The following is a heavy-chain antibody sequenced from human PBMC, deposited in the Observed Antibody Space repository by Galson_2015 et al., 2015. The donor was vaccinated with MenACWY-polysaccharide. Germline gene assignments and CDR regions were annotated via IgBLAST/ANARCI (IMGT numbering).Heavy chain of an antibody. Sequence: TLSLTCTVSGGSISSGGYYWSWIRQHPGKGLEWIGYIYYSGSTYYNPSLKSRVTISVDTSKNQFSLKLSSVTAADTAVCYCARSSPDYYDSSGYYPPTFDYWVQGTLVTVSS. CDR2: IYYSGST. V-gene: IGHV4-31*03. CDR3: ARSSPDYYDSSGYYPPTFDY. J-gene: IGHJ4*02. D-gene: IGHD3-22*01. CDR1: GGSISSGGYY.